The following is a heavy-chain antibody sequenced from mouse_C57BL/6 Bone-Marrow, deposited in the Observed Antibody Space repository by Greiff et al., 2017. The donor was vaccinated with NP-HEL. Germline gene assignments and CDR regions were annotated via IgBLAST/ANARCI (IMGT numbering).Heavy chain of an antibody. CDR1: GFTFSSYA. J-gene: IGHJ3*01. CDR2: ISDGGSYT. V-gene: IGHV5-4*03. Sequence: EVKLVESGGGLVKPGGSLKLSCAASGFTFSSYAMSWVRQTPEKRLEWVATISDGGSYTYYPDNVKGRFTISRDNAKNNLYLQMIHLKSEDTAMYYCAGEGDYDYAALFAYWGQGTLVTVSA. D-gene: IGHD2-4*01. CDR3: AGEGDYDYAALFAY.